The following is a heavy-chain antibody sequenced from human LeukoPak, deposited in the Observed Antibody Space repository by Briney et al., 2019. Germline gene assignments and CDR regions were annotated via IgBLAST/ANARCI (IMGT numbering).Heavy chain of an antibody. J-gene: IGHJ4*02. CDR2: IYYSGST. CDR3: ARHSSSRAVGY. Sequence: PSETLPLTCTVSGGSISNYYWSWIRQPPGKGLEWIGYIYYSGSTNYNPSLKSRVTISVDTSKHQFSLKLSSVTAADTAVYYCARHSSSRAVGYWGQGTLVTVSS. D-gene: IGHD6-13*01. V-gene: IGHV4-59*08. CDR1: GGSISNYY.